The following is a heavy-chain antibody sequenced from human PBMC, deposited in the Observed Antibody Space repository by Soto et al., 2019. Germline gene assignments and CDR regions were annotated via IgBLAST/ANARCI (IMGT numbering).Heavy chain of an antibody. CDR1: VFTSSG. Sequence: QDQLVQSGAEVKKPGASVKVSCQASVFTSSGISWVRQAPGQRLEWMGWISTHNGNTINAQKFQGRVIMTMDTSTTTVYMELRSLRPDDTAVYLCAREGILGLFDAYDLWGQGTMVTVAS. J-gene: IGHJ3*01. V-gene: IGHV1-18*04. CDR2: ISTHNGNT. CDR3: AREGILGLFDAYDL. D-gene: IGHD3-3*01.